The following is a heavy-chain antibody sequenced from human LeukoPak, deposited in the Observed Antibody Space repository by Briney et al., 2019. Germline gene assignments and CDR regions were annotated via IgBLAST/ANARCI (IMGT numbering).Heavy chain of an antibody. D-gene: IGHD6-13*01. Sequence: GGSLRLSCAASGFTFSSYWMHWVRQAPGKGLVWVSRINSDGSSTSYADSVKGRFTISRDNAKNTLYLQMNSLRAEDTAVYYCARDQAGGGSSWYSDAFDIWGQGTMVTVSS. J-gene: IGHJ3*02. CDR2: INSDGSST. CDR1: GFTFSSYW. CDR3: ARDQAGGGSSWYSDAFDI. V-gene: IGHV3-74*01.